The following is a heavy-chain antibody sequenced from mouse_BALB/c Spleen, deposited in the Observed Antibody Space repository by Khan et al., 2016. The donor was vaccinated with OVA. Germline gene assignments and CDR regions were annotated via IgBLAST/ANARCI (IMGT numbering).Heavy chain of an antibody. CDR1: GYSITSGYN. D-gene: IGHD1-1*01. V-gene: IGHV3-6*02. J-gene: IGHJ2*01. CDR2: ISYDGSN. CDR3: ARDYFGNGYFDY. Sequence: EVQLQESGPGLVKPSQSLSLTCSVTGYSITSGYNWNWIRQFPGNKLEWVGYISYDGSNNYNPSLKNRISITRDTSKNQCFLKLNSVTTEDTATYYCARDYFGNGYFDYWGQGTTLTVSS.